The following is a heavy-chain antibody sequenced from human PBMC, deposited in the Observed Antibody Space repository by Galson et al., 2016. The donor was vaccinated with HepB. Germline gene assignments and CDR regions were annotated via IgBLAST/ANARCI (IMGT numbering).Heavy chain of an antibody. CDR3: ARVITMVRGILQQRDYYGMDV. CDR1: GFTFSTYG. CDR2: ISGSGGST. Sequence: SLRLSCAAPGFTFSTYGMSWVRQAPGKGLEWVSVISGSGGSTYYADSVKGRFTISRDNSKNTLYLQMNSLRAEDTAVYYCARVITMVRGILQQRDYYGMDVWGQGTPITVSS. V-gene: IGHV3-23*01. J-gene: IGHJ6*02. D-gene: IGHD3-10*01.